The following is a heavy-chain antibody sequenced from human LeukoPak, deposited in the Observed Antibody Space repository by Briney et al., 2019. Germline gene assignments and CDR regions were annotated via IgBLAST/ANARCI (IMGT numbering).Heavy chain of an antibody. Sequence: GESLKISCKGSGYSFTSYWIGWVRQMPGKGLEWMRIIYPGDSDTRYSPSFQGQVTISADKSISTAYLQWSSLKASDTAMYYCARPARYCSSTSCYATHFDYWGQGTLVTVSS. CDR1: GYSFTSYW. D-gene: IGHD2-2*01. CDR3: ARPARYCSSTSCYATHFDY. V-gene: IGHV5-51*01. CDR2: IYPGDSDT. J-gene: IGHJ4*02.